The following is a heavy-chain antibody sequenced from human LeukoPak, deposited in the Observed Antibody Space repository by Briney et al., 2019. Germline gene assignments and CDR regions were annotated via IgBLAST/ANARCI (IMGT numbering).Heavy chain of an antibody. V-gene: IGHV3-74*01. D-gene: IGHD6-13*01. J-gene: IGHJ6*02. CDR1: GFTFSHHW. CDR3: ARATSYSNYGMDV. Sequence: GSLRLSCAASGFTFSHHWMHWVRHVPGKGLVWVSRIHSDGRSTTYADSVKGRFTISRDNARNTMYLQMNSLRAEDTAVHYCARATSYSNYGMDVWGQGTTVTVSS. CDR2: IHSDGRST.